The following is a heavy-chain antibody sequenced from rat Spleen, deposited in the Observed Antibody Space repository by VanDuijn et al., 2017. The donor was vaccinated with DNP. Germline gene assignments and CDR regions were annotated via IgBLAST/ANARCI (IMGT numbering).Heavy chain of an antibody. D-gene: IGHD5-1*01. V-gene: IGHV2-30*01. Sequence: QVQLKESGPGLVQPSETLSLTCTVSGFSLTSYNVHWVRQPTGKGLEWMGIIWPGGTTDYNSALKSRLSISRDTSKSQVFLKMNSLQTEDIATYYCARAQTGSGYFDYWGQGVMVTVSS. CDR1: GFSLTSYN. CDR2: IWPGGTT. J-gene: IGHJ2*01. CDR3: ARAQTGSGYFDY.